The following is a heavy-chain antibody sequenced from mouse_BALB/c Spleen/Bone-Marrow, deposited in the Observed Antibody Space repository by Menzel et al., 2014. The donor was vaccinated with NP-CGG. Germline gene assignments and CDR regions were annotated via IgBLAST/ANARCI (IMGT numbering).Heavy chain of an antibody. CDR3: ARDDGYFYY. CDR1: GYAFTDYL. CDR2: INPGSGST. V-gene: IGHV1-54*01. Sequence: QVQLQQSGAELVRPGTSVKVSCKASGYAFTDYLMEWLKQRPGQGLEWIGVINPGSGSTNYNEKFKDKATLTADKSSSTASMQLSSVTSHESAVYFCARDDGYFYYSGQSAILTLSS. J-gene: IGHJ2*01. D-gene: IGHD2-3*01.